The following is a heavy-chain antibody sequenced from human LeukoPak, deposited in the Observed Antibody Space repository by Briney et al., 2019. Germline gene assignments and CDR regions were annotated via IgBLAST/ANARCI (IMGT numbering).Heavy chain of an antibody. V-gene: IGHV3-7*03. CDR2: INHNGNVN. Sequence: GGSLRLSCAASGFTFSSYWMNWARQAPGKGLEWVASINHNGNVNYYVDSVKGRFTISRDNAKNSLYLQMSNSRAEDTAVYFCARGGGLDVWGQGATVAVSS. J-gene: IGHJ6*02. CDR3: ARGGGLDV. CDR1: GFTFSSYW. D-gene: IGHD3-16*01.